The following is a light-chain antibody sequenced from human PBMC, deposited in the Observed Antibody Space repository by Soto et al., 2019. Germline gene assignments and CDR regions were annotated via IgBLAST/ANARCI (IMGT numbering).Light chain of an antibody. Sequence: DIQMTQSPSSLSASVGDRVTITCRASQSISSYLNWYQQKPGKAPKLLIYAASSLQSGVPSRFSGSGSGTDFTRTISMLQPEDFATYYFQRSYSTRWTFGQGTKVEIK. V-gene: IGKV1-39*01. CDR1: QSISSY. J-gene: IGKJ1*01. CDR3: QRSYSTRWT. CDR2: AAS.